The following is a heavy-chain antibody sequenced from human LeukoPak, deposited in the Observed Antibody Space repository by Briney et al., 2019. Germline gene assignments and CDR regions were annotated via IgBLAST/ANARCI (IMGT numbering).Heavy chain of an antibody. D-gene: IGHD2-2*01. CDR1: GYTFTSYG. Sequence: ASVKVSCKASGYTFTSYGISWVRQARRQGLEWMGWISAYNGNTNYAQELQGRVTMTTDTSTSTAYMELRSLRSDDTAVYYCAREESVVPAMNYFDYWGQGTLVTVSS. CDR3: AREESVVPAMNYFDY. J-gene: IGHJ4*02. V-gene: IGHV1-18*01. CDR2: ISAYNGNT.